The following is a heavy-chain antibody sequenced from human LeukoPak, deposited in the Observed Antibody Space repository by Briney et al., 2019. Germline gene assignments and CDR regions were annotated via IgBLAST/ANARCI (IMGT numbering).Heavy chain of an antibody. CDR2: ISGSGDST. V-gene: IGHV3-23*01. Sequence: GGSLRLSCAAPGFTFSSSAMSWVRQAPGKGLEWVSSISGSGDSTYYADSVKGRFTISRDNSKNTLYLQMNSLRAEDTAMYYCAKGGESYYGSGSFTPFDYWGQGTLVTVSS. CDR1: GFTFSSSA. J-gene: IGHJ4*02. CDR3: AKGGESYYGSGSFTPFDY. D-gene: IGHD3-10*01.